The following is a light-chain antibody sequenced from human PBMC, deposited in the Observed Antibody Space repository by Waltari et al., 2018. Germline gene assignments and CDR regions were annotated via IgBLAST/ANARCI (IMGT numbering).Light chain of an antibody. CDR1: QGISSY. CDR3: QQVYSSPLT. CDR2: TAS. Sequence: IKLTQSPSSLSASVGDRVTITCRASQGISSYLAWYQQKPGKAPKLLIYTASTLQSGVPSRFSGSGSGTDFTLTISSLQPEDFATYYCQQVYSSPLTFGQGTRLEIK. V-gene: IGKV1-9*01. J-gene: IGKJ5*01.